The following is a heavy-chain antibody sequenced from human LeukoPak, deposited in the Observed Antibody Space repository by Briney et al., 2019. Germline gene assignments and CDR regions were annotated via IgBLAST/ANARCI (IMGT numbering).Heavy chain of an antibody. J-gene: IGHJ5*02. CDR2: ISAYNGQT. CDR3: AKDVAFYGSTWHNWFDP. CDR1: GYIFTNYG. V-gene: IGHV1-18*01. D-gene: IGHD6-13*01. Sequence: ASVKVSCKASGYIFTNYGISWVRQAPGQGLEWMGWISAYNGQTHYVQKFQGRVTMTTDTSTNTAYMELRSLGSDDTAVYYCAKDVAFYGSTWHNWFDPWGQGTLVTVSS.